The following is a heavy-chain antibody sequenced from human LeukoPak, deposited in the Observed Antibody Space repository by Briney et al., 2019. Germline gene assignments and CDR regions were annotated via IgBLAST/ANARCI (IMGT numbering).Heavy chain of an antibody. CDR3: ARTDGSAINYFDY. CDR2: IIPIFGTA. V-gene: IGHV1-69*05. Sequence: SVKVSCKASGGTFSSYAISWVRQAPGQGLEWMGGIIPIFGTANYAQKFQGRVTITTDESTSTAYTELSSLRSEDTAVYYCARTDGSAINYFDYWGQGTLVTVSS. D-gene: IGHD2-2*01. CDR1: GGTFSSYA. J-gene: IGHJ4*02.